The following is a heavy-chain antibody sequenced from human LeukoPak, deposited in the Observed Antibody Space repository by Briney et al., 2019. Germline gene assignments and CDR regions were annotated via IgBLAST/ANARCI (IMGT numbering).Heavy chain of an antibody. D-gene: IGHD3-3*01. J-gene: IGHJ4*02. CDR1: GYTLTELS. Sequence: ASVKVSFKVSGYTLTELSMHWVRQAPGKGLEWMGGFDPEDGETIYAQKFQGRVTMTEDTSTDTAYMELSSLRSEDTAVYYCATENFWSGYYTQMRWGQGTLVTVSS. V-gene: IGHV1-24*01. CDR3: ATENFWSGYYTQMR. CDR2: FDPEDGET.